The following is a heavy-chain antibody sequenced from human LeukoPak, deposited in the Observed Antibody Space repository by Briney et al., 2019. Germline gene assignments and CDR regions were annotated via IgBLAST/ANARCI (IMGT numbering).Heavy chain of an antibody. CDR2: IKPDGSEK. CDR3: ARGDFDDYGDYVDAFEF. J-gene: IGHJ3*01. D-gene: IGHD4-17*01. CDR1: GFTFSSYW. V-gene: IGHV3-7*01. Sequence: GGSLRLSCAASGFTFSSYWMSWVRQAPGKGLEWVANIKPDGSEKYCVGSVKGRFTISRDNAKNSLYLQMNSLRAEDTAVHYCARGDFDDYGDYVDAFEFWGQGTMVTVSA.